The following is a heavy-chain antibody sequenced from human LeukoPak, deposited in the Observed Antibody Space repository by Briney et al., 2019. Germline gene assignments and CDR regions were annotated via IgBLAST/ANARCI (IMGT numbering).Heavy chain of an antibody. CDR3: ARDWTTVTFPDAFDI. V-gene: IGHV3-21*01. CDR2: ISSTRSSYI. Sequence: GGSLRLSCAASGFTFSNYNVNGVRQAPGKGLEWVSYISSTRSSYIDYRESVKGRFNISRDNAKHSLYLQMSSLRAEDTAVYYCARDWTTVTFPDAFDIWGQGTMVTVSS. J-gene: IGHJ3*02. CDR1: GFTFSNYN. D-gene: IGHD4-17*01.